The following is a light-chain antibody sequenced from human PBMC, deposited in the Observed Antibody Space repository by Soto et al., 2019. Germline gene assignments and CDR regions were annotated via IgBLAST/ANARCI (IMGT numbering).Light chain of an antibody. CDR2: AAS. Sequence: DIQLTQAPSFLSASAGDRVTITCRASQVISSYLAWYQQKPGRAPKHLIYAASTLQSGVPSRFSGSGSGTEFTLTITSLQPEDFATYYCQQLNSFPITFGQGTRLEIK. CDR3: QQLNSFPIT. J-gene: IGKJ5*01. V-gene: IGKV1-9*01. CDR1: QVISSY.